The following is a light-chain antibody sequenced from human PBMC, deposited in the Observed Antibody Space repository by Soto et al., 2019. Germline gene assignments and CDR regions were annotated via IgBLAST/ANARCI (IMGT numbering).Light chain of an antibody. CDR2: STS. V-gene: IGKV1-39*01. CDR3: QQSYSTPSIT. J-gene: IGKJ5*01. CDR1: QNIRNS. Sequence: DLQMTQAPSSLSASVGDRVNITSRASQNIRNSLNWYQQKPGKAPKLLISSTSSLQSGVPSRFSGSGSGTDFTLTISSLQPEDFASYYCQQSYSTPSITFGQGTRLEI.